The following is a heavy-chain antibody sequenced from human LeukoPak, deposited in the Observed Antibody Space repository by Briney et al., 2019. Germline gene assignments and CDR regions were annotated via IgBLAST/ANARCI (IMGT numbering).Heavy chain of an antibody. V-gene: IGHV3-53*01. CDR1: AFTFISNY. J-gene: IGHJ4*02. D-gene: IGHD5-18*01. CDR3: TRGHAAMGEY. Sequence: PGGSLRLSCGASAFTFISNYMTWVRQAPGKGLECVSVIHSNDDTYYAASVRGRFTISRDSSNHMLYLQMNSLRVEDTAVYYCTRGHAAMGEYWGQGTLVTVSS. CDR2: IHSNDDT.